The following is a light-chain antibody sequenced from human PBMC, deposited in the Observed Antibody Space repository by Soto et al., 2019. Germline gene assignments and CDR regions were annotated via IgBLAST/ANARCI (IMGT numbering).Light chain of an antibody. Sequence: IVLTQSPGTLSLSPGERATLSCRASQSVSAGYLAWYQQRPGQAPRLLIYVASYRAPGIPDRFSGSGSGTDFTLTISRLEPEDSAVYYCQQYGGSPTFGQGTKVDIK. CDR1: QSVSAGY. CDR2: VAS. J-gene: IGKJ1*01. CDR3: QQYGGSPT. V-gene: IGKV3-20*01.